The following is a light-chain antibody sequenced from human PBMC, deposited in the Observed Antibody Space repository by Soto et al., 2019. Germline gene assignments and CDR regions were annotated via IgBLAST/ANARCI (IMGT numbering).Light chain of an antibody. Sequence: EIVLTQSPGTLSFSPGERATLSCRASQSLSSSYLAWYQQKSGQAPRLLIYGSFSRATGIPDRFSGSGSGTDFTLTISSLEPEDFAVYYCQQRSNWPITFGQGTRLEIK. CDR1: QSLSSSY. CDR3: QQRSNWPIT. CDR2: GSF. J-gene: IGKJ5*01. V-gene: IGKV3D-20*02.